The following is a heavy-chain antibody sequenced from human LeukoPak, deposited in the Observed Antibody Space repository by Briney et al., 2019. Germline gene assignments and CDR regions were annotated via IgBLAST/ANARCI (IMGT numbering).Heavy chain of an antibody. CDR1: GGSISSGGYY. D-gene: IGHD2-15*01. V-gene: IGHV4-31*03. CDR3: ARRRVVVASTDGASGAFDI. Sequence: SQTLSLTCTVSGGSISSGGYYWSWIRQHPGKGLEWIGYIYYSGSTYYNPSLRSRVTISVDTSKNQFSLRLSSVTAADTAVYFCARRRVVVASTDGASGAFDIWGQGTMVTVSS. J-gene: IGHJ3*02. CDR2: IYYSGST.